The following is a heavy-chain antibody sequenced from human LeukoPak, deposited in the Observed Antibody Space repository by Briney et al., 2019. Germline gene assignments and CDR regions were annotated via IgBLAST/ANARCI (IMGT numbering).Heavy chain of an antibody. V-gene: IGHV1-69*13. D-gene: IGHD4-23*01. CDR3: ATMGRNMTTVVRELYYYGMDV. CDR2: ITPIFGTA. CDR1: GGTFSSYA. Sequence: SVKVSCKASGGTFSSYAISWVRQAPGQGLEWMGGITPIFGTANYAQKFQGRVTITADESTSTAYMELSSLRSEDTAVYYCATMGRNMTTVVRELYYYGMDVWGQGTTVTVSS. J-gene: IGHJ6*02.